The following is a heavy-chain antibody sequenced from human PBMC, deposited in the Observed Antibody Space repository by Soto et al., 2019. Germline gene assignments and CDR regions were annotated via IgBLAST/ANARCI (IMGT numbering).Heavy chain of an antibody. J-gene: IGHJ6*02. CDR1: GFTFSSYN. CDR3: ATQTTVTTSPHPMDI. V-gene: IGHV3-21*06. Sequence: PGGSLRLSCAASGFTFSSYNMNWVHQAPGKGLEWVSTISSSRTYIYYADSVKGRFTISRDNAKNSLFLEMNSLTAEDTAFYYCATQTTVTTSPHPMDIWSQGTTVTVSS. D-gene: IGHD4-17*01. CDR2: ISSSRTYI.